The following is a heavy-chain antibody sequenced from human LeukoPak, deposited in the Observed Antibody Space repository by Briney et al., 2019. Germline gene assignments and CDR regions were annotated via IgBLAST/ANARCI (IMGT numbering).Heavy chain of an antibody. J-gene: IGHJ4*02. CDR2: INQDGSGQ. V-gene: IGHV3-7*01. CDR3: ARSLWPEDY. CDR1: GFAFSSYW. Sequence: GGSLRLSCAASGFAFSSYWASWVRQAPGRGLEWVANINQDGSGQNYVDSVRGRFTISRDNAKNSAYLQMDSLRVEDTAVYYCARSLWPEDYWGQGILVTVSS. D-gene: IGHD2-21*01.